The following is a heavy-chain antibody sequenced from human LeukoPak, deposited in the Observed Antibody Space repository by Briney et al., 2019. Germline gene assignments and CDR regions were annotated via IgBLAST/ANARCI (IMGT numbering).Heavy chain of an antibody. CDR1: GFTFSSYG. Sequence: GGSLRLSCAASGFTFSSYGMHWVRQALGKGLEWVAVIWYDGSNKYYADSVKGRFTISRDNSKNTLYLQMNSLRAEDTAVYYCARIAVVGTGYYGMDVWGQGTTVTVSS. CDR3: ARIAVVGTGYYGMDV. CDR2: IWYDGSNK. D-gene: IGHD6-13*01. V-gene: IGHV3-33*01. J-gene: IGHJ6*02.